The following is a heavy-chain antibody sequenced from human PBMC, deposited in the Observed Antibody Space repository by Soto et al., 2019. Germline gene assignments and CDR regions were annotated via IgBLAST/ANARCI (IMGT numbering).Heavy chain of an antibody. Sequence: KTGGSLRPSCAASGFTFSDYYMRWISKAPGKGLEWVSYISSSSSYTNYADSVKGRLTISRDNAKNSLYLQMNSLRAEDTAVYYCARGFDSSGQTIDYWGQGTLVTVSS. V-gene: IGHV3-11*06. J-gene: IGHJ4*02. CDR2: ISSSSSYT. CDR3: ARGFDSSGQTIDY. CDR1: GFTFSDYY. D-gene: IGHD6-19*01.